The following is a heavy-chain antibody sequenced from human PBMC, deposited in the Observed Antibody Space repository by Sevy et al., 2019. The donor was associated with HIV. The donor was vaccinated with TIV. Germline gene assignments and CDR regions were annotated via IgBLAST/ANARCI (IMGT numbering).Heavy chain of an antibody. Sequence: ASVKVSCKASEDSFINYGISWVRQAPGQGLEWMGGIVPLFGTTNYAQKFQGRLTITADKSTGTAYMELGSLNSEDTAVYYCARNAILTFGGVVVKYCFDHWGQGTLVTVSS. CDR2: IVPLFGTT. CDR1: EDSFINYG. J-gene: IGHJ4*02. CDR3: ARNAILTFGGVVVKYCFDH. D-gene: IGHD3-16*02. V-gene: IGHV1-69*06.